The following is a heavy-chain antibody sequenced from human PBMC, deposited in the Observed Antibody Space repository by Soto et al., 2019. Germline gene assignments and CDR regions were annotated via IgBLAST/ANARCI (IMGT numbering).Heavy chain of an antibody. V-gene: IGHV3-23*01. Sequence: EVQLLDSGGGLVQPGGSLRLSFAASGFTFSCYAMNWVRQAPGKGLEWVSVISGSGDSTYYADSVKGRFTISRDNSKNTLYLQMNSLRTEDTAVYYCARRGPGTYFDYWGQGTLVTVSS. CDR2: ISGSGDST. CDR1: GFTFSCYA. J-gene: IGHJ4*02. D-gene: IGHD6-13*01. CDR3: ARRGPGTYFDY.